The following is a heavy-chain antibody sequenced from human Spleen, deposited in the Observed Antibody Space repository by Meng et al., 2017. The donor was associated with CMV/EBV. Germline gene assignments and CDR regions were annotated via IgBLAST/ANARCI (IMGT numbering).Heavy chain of an antibody. J-gene: IGHJ6*02. CDR2: INSDGSST. Sequence: ESLKISCAASGFTFSSYWMHWVRQAPGRGLVWVSRINSDGSSTSYADSVKGRFTISRDNSKNTLYLQMHSLRAEDTAVYYCTKEGYVVVREGWGMDVWGQGTTVTVSS. D-gene: IGHD2-21*01. V-gene: IGHV3-74*01. CDR1: GFTFSSYW. CDR3: TKEGYVVVREGWGMDV.